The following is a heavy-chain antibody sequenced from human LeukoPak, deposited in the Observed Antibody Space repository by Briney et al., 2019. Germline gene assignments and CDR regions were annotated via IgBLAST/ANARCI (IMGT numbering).Heavy chain of an antibody. CDR1: GFTFSGSA. V-gene: IGHV3-73*01. Sequence: TGGSLKLSCAASGFTFSGSAMHWVRQASGKGLEWVGRIRSKANRYATADAASVKGRFTISRDDSKNTAYLQMNSLTTDDTAVYYCARLLDYYGSGSYFDDYWGQGTLVTVSS. CDR3: ARLLDYYGSGSYFDDY. J-gene: IGHJ4*02. CDR2: IRSKANRYAT. D-gene: IGHD3-10*01.